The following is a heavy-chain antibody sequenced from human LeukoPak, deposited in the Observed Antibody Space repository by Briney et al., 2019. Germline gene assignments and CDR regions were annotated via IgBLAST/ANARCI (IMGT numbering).Heavy chain of an antibody. CDR1: GGTFSSYA. CDR3: ARVGDDYSNYF. Sequence: ASVKVSCKASGGTFSSYAISWVRQAPGQGLEWMGRIIPILGIANYAQKFQGRVTITADKSTSTAYMELSSLRSEDTAVYYCARVGDDYSNYFWGQGTLVTVSP. D-gene: IGHD4-11*01. V-gene: IGHV1-69*04. J-gene: IGHJ4*02. CDR2: IIPILGIA.